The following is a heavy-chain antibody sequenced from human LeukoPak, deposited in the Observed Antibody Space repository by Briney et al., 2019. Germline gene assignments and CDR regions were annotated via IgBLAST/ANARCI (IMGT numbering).Heavy chain of an antibody. CDR3: VKKVVVGATSPYSDFQD. D-gene: IGHD1-26*01. CDR2: ISGSGVTT. V-gene: IGHV3-23*01. CDR1: GFTFSSYA. J-gene: IGHJ1*01. Sequence: GGSLRPSCIASGFTFSSYAMGWVRQAPGKGLEWVSAISGSGVTTHYAGSVQGRFSISRDNSKNTLYLQMNSLRVEDTALYYCVKKVVVGATSPYSDFQDWGQGTLVTVSS.